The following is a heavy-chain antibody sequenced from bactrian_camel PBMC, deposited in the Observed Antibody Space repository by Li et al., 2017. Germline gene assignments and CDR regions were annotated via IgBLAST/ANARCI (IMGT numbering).Heavy chain of an antibody. D-gene: IGHD2*01. J-gene: IGHJ4*01. CDR2: IYSPGGDT. V-gene: IGHV3S1*01. CDR3: AADPYRTYCGEGSGNRPYEY. CDR1: DMPYGPYC. Sequence: HVQLVESGGGSVEMGGSLRLSCVASDMPYGPYCMAWFRQSSGENRETVAAIYSPGGDTYYADSVKGRFTISLDNAKKTLSLQMMYLEAEDSATYYCAADPYRTYCGEGSGNRPYEYWGQGTQVTVS.